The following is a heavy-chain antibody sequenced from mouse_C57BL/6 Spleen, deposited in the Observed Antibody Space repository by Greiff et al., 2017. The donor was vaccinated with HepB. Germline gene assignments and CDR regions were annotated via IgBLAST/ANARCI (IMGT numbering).Heavy chain of an antibody. Sequence: VQLQESGPELVKPGASVKISCKASGYAFSSSWMNWVKQRPGKGLEWIGRIYPGDGDTNYNGKFKGKATLTADKSSSTAYMQLSSLTSEDSVVYFCAREGPGNPYYYAMDYWGQGTSVTVSS. CDR2: IYPGDGDT. CDR3: AREGPGNPYYYAMDY. J-gene: IGHJ4*01. D-gene: IGHD2-1*01. CDR1: GYAFSSSW. V-gene: IGHV1-82*01.